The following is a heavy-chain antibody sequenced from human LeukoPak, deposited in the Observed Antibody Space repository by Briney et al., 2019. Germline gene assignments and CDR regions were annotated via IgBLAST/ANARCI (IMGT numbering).Heavy chain of an antibody. CDR2: ISSSSSYI. J-gene: IGHJ6*03. D-gene: IGHD6-13*01. Sequence: GGSLRLSCAASGFTFSSYSMNWVRQAPGKGLEWVSSISSSSSYIYYADSVKGRFTISRDNAKNSLYLQMNSLRAEDAAVYYCAREVGYSSSWYYNYYYYYMDVWGKGTTVTISS. V-gene: IGHV3-21*01. CDR1: GFTFSSYS. CDR3: AREVGYSSSWYYNYYYYYMDV.